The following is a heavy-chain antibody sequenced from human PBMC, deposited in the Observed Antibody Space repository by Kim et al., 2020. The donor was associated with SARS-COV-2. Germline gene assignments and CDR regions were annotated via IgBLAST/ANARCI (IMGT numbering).Heavy chain of an antibody. J-gene: IGHJ6*02. CDR2: LSLDSDKI. D-gene: IGHD1-26*01. Sequence: GGSLRLSCVASAFTFETYAVHWVRQAPGKGLEWVSALSLDSDKIGYADSVKGRFSISRDNAKKSVYLQMNSLRAEDTALYYCTKDKHPGGADDWGRGTTVTVSS. CDR3: TKDKHPGGADD. CDR1: AFTFETYA. V-gene: IGHV3-9*01.